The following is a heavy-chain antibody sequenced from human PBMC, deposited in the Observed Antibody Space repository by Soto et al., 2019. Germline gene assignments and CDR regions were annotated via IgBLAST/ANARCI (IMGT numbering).Heavy chain of an antibody. Sequence: SQTLSLTCAISGDSVSSNSAAWNWIRQSPSRGLEWLRRTYYRSQWYNDYAVSVKGRITINPDTSKNQFSLQLNSVTPEDTAVYYCAREMYSSSWYFNWFDPWGQGTLVTVSS. CDR2: TYYRSQWYN. D-gene: IGHD6-13*01. CDR1: GDSVSSNSAA. J-gene: IGHJ5*02. V-gene: IGHV6-1*01. CDR3: AREMYSSSWYFNWFDP.